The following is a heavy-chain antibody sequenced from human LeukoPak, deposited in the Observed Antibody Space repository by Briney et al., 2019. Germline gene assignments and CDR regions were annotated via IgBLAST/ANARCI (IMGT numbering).Heavy chain of an antibody. V-gene: IGHV4-34*01. J-gene: IGHJ5*02. CDR3: ARLGPRYCSSTNCPNWFDP. D-gene: IGHD2-2*01. CDR1: GGSFSGYY. CDR2: INHSGST. Sequence: SSETLSLTCAVYGGSFSGYYWSWIRQPPGKGLEWIGEINHSGSTNYNPSLKSRVTISVDTSKNQFSLKLSSVTAADTAVYYCARLGPRYCSSTNCPNWFDPWGQGTLVTVSS.